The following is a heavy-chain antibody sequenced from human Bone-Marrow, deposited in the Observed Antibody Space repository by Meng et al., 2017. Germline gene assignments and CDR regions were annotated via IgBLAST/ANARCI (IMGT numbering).Heavy chain of an antibody. J-gene: IGHJ2*01. CDR1: GFTFDDYA. CDR2: ISWDGGST. Sequence: EVQLVGSGGGVVQSGGSLRLSCAASGFTFDDYAMHWVRQAPGKGLEWVSLISWDGGSTYYADSVKGRFTIPRDNSKNSLYLQMNSLRAEDTALYYCANRYFDLWGRGTLVTVSS. V-gene: IGHV3-43D*03. CDR3: ANRYFDL.